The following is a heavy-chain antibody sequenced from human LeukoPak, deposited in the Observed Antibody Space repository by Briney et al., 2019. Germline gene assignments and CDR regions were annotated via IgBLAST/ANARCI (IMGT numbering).Heavy chain of an antibody. CDR2: ISGSGGST. D-gene: IGHD2-15*01. CDR1: GFTFSDYY. J-gene: IGHJ4*02. Sequence: GGSLRLSCAASGFTFSDYYMSWIRQAPGKGLEWVSAISGSGGSTYYADSVKGRFTISRDNSKNTLYLQMNSLRAEDTAVYYCARWWTAHFDYWGQGTLVTVSS. CDR3: ARWWTAHFDY. V-gene: IGHV3-53*01.